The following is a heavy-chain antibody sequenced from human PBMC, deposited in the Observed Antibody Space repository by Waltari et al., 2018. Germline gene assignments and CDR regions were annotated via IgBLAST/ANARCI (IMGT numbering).Heavy chain of an antibody. J-gene: IGHJ5*02. CDR1: GGSISTHF. D-gene: IGHD3-10*01. Sequence: QVQPQQWGAGLLKPSETLSLICSVSGGSISTHFWGWIRQPPGKTLEWIGNIYSSGSTNYNPSLTSRVTISLDMSKNQFSLKLRSVSAADTAVYYCARASYGSGSSWFDPWGQGNLVTVSS. CDR2: IYSSGST. V-gene: IGHV4-59*11. CDR3: ARASYGSGSSWFDP.